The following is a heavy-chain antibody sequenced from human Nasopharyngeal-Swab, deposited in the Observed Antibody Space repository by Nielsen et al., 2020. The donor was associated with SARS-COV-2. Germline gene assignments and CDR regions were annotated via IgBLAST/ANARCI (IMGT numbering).Heavy chain of an antibody. V-gene: IGHV3-48*04. CDR3: ARRYCSGVSCYSDY. CDR2: ISSGSSSI. CDR1: GLTFSRHS. J-gene: IGHJ4*02. D-gene: IGHD2-15*01. Sequence: GGSLRLSCVVSGLTFSRHSMNWVRQAPGKGLEWISYISSGSSSIYYTDSVKGRFTISRDNAKNSLFLQMSSLTAEDTAVYYCARRYCSGVSCYSDYWGQGTPVTVSS.